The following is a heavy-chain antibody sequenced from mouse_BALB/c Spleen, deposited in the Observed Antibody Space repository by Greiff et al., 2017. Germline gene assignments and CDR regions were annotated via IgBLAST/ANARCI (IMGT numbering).Heavy chain of an antibody. J-gene: IGHJ3*01. Sequence: QVQLQQSGAELAKPGASVKMSCKASGYTFTSYWMHWVKQRPGQGLEWIGYINPSTGYTEYNQKFKDKATLTADKSSSTAYMQLSSLTSEDSAVYYCASSITTATWFAYWGQGTLVTVSA. CDR1: GYTFTSYW. V-gene: IGHV1-7*01. CDR3: ASSITTATWFAY. CDR2: INPSTGYT. D-gene: IGHD1-2*01.